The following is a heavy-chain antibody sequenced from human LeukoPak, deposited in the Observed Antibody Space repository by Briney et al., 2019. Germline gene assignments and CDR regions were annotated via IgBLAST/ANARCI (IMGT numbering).Heavy chain of an antibody. J-gene: IGHJ5*02. CDR2: IYYSGST. V-gene: IGHV4-31*03. CDR1: GGSISSGGYY. Sequence: PSETLSLTCTVSGGSISSGGYYWSWIRQHPGKGLEWIGYIYYSGSTYYNPSLKSRVTISVDTSKNQFSLKLSSVTAADTAVYYCASRGERPVADWFDPWGQGTLVTVSS. D-gene: IGHD6-19*01. CDR3: ASRGERPVADWFDP.